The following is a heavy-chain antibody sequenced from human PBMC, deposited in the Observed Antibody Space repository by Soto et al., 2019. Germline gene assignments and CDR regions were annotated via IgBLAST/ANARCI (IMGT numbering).Heavy chain of an antibody. CDR3: TRDRALAVADWFDP. V-gene: IGHV3-23*01. CDR1: GFTFSNYA. CDR2: MTSSGITT. Sequence: GSLRLSCAASGFTFSNYAMSWVRQAPGKGLEWVSSMTSSGITTYYADSVKGRFTISRDNSKNTLYLQMNSLRAEDTAVYYCTRDRALAVADWFDPWGQGTLVTVSS. J-gene: IGHJ5*02. D-gene: IGHD6-19*01.